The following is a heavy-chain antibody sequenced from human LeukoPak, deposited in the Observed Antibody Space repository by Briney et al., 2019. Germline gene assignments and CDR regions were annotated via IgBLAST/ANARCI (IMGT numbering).Heavy chain of an antibody. CDR1: GYTFTGYY. CDR2: INPNSGGT. V-gene: IGHV1-2*02. D-gene: IGHD1-26*01. CDR3: AKGGIVGPTGWFDP. Sequence: ASVKVSCKASGYTFTGYYMHWVRQAPGQGLEWMGWINPNSGGTNYAQKFQGRVTMARDTSISTAYMELSRLIFDDTAVYYCAKGGIVGPTGWFDPWGQGTLVTVSS. J-gene: IGHJ5*02.